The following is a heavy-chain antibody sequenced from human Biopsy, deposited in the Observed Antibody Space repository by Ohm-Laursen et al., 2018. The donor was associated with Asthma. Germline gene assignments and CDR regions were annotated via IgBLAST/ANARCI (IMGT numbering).Heavy chain of an antibody. CDR1: GFSFSSYA. Sequence: SLRLSCTASGFSFSSYAMSWVRQAPGKGLEWVSGHSGRGAKTYYADSVKGRFTISRDFSKNTLHLQMHSLRVEDTAVYYCARGDSSGWSHYYFDYWGQGTLVTVSS. CDR2: HSGRGAKT. CDR3: ARGDSSGWSHYYFDY. D-gene: IGHD6-19*01. J-gene: IGHJ4*02. V-gene: IGHV3-23*01.